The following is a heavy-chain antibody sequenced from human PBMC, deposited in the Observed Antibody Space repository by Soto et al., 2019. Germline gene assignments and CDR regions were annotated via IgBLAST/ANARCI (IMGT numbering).Heavy chain of an antibody. V-gene: IGHV3-74*01. D-gene: IGHD3-16*01. Sequence: EVQLVESGGGLVLPGGSLRLSCAASGFTFSRYWMHWVRQAPGKGLVWVSRISSYGSDTHYADSVKGRFTISRDNAKNTLYLQMNSLRADDTAVYYCASNYAYAEGYYWYGIVVCGQGTTVTVSS. J-gene: IGHJ6*02. CDR1: GFTFSRYW. CDR2: ISSYGSDT. CDR3: ASNYAYAEGYYWYGIVV.